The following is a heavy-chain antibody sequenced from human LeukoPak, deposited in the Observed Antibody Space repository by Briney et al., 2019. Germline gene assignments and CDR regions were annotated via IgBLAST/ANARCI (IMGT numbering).Heavy chain of an antibody. V-gene: IGHV4-59*12. CDR2: IYYSGST. J-gene: IGHJ4*02. CDR3: ARDGGTYYYDSSGYYYIDY. Sequence: SETLSLTCTVSGGSISSYYWSWIRQPPGKGLEWIGYIYYSGSTNYNPSLKSRVTISVDTSKNQFSLKLSSVTAADTAVYYCARDGGTYYYDSSGYYYIDYWGQGTLVTVSS. D-gene: IGHD3-22*01. CDR1: GGSISSYY.